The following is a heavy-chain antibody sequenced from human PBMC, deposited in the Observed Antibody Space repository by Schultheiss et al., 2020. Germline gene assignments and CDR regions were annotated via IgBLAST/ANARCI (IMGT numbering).Heavy chain of an antibody. Sequence: KISCKASGFTFTSSAVQWVRQARGQRLEWIGWIVVGSGNTNYAQKFQERVTITRDMSTSTAYMELSSLRSEDTAVYYCARSVYDILTWRGGMDVWGQGTTVTVSS. CDR3: ARSVYDILTWRGGMDV. J-gene: IGHJ6*02. CDR2: IVVGSGNT. D-gene: IGHD3-9*01. CDR1: GFTFTSSA. V-gene: IGHV1-58*01.